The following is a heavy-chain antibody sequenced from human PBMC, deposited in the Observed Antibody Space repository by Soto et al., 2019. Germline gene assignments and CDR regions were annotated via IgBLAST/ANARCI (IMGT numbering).Heavy chain of an antibody. J-gene: IGHJ5*02. V-gene: IGHV4-59*01. CDR2: IYYSGST. Sequence: SETLSLTCTVSGGSISSYYWSWIRQPPGKGLEWIGYIYYSGSTNYNPSLKSRVTISVDTSKNQFSLKLSSVTAADTAVYYCARGFCSSTSCYTGDNWFDPWGQGNLVTVSS. D-gene: IGHD2-2*02. CDR3: ARGFCSSTSCYTGDNWFDP. CDR1: GGSISSYY.